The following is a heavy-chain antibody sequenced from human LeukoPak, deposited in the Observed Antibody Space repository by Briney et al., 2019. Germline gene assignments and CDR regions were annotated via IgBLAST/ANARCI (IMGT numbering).Heavy chain of an antibody. V-gene: IGHV4-59*01. D-gene: IGHD3-9*01. J-gene: IGHJ4*02. CDR3: ARARTILKPFDY. CDR2: IYYSGST. CDR1: GGSISSYY. Sequence: PSETLSLTCTASGGSISSYYWSWIRQPPGKGLEWIGYIYYSGSTNYNPSLKSRVTISVDTSKNQFSLKLSSVTAADTAVYYCARARTILKPFDYWGQGTLVTVSS.